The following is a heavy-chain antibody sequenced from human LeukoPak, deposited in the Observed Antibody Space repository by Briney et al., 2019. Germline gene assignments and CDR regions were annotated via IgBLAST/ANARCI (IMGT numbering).Heavy chain of an antibody. J-gene: IGHJ4*02. CDR1: GGTFSSYA. D-gene: IGHD3-10*01. Sequence: EASVEVSCKASGGTFSSYAIGWVRQAPGQGLEWMGGIIPIFGTANYAQKFQGRVTITADESTSTAYMELSSLRSEDTAVYYCARAAYYYGSGSYAGGDYFDYWGQGTLVTVSS. V-gene: IGHV1-69*13. CDR2: IIPIFGTA. CDR3: ARAAYYYGSGSYAGGDYFDY.